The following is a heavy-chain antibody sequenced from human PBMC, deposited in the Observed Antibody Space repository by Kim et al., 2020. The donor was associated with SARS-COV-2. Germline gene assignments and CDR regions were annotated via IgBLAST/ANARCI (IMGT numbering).Heavy chain of an antibody. V-gene: IGHV4-31*02. CDR3: ARVYDFWSGYQSTRSGMDV. J-gene: IGHJ6*04. Sequence: SRVTISVDTSKNQFSLKLSSVTAADTAVYYCARVYDFWSGYQSTRSGMDVWGKGTTVTVSS. D-gene: IGHD3-3*01.